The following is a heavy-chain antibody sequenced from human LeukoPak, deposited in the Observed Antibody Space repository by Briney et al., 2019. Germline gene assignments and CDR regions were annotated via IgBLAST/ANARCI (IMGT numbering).Heavy chain of an antibody. V-gene: IGHV3-7*03. D-gene: IGHD6-19*01. J-gene: IGHJ4*02. CDR2: IKQDGSEK. CDR3: ALIAVAGMRGPDY. Sequence: GGSLRLSCAASGFTFSSYWMSWVRQAPGKGLEWVANIKQDGSEKYYVDSVKGRFTISRDNAKNSLYLQMNSLRAEDTAVYYCALIAVAGMRGPDYWGQGTLVTVSS. CDR1: GFTFSSYW.